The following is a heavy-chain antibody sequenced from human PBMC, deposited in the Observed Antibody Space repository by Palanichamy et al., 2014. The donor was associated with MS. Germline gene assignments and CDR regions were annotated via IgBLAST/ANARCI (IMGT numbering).Heavy chain of an antibody. CDR3: ARVWGTSYYFEH. V-gene: IGHV4-34*12. D-gene: IGHD3-16*01. Sequence: QVQLRQWGAGLLRPSETLSLTCAVYGGSFTTYYWSWIRQPPGKGLEWIGEVFHSGSTSYNPSLGSRVTISIDTSKKQFSLKLSSVNAADTAVYYCARVWGTSYYFEHWGQGTPVTVSS. CDR2: VFHSGST. J-gene: IGHJ4*02. CDR1: GGSFTTYY.